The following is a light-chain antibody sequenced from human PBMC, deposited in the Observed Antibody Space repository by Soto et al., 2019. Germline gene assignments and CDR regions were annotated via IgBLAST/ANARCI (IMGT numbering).Light chain of an antibody. Sequence: DIVMTQSPDSLAVSLGERATINCKSSQSVLYSSNNKNHLAWYQQKPGQPPKLLIYWASTRESGVPDRFSGSGSGTDFTLTIISLQAEDVAVYYCQQYYSIPRTFGQGTKVEIK. CDR2: WAS. CDR1: QSVLYSSNNKNH. V-gene: IGKV4-1*01. J-gene: IGKJ1*01. CDR3: QQYYSIPRT.